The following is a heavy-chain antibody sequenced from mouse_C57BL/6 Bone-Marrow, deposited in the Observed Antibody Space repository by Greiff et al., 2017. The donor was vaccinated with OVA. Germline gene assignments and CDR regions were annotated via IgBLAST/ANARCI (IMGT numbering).Heavy chain of an antibody. D-gene: IGHD2-4*01. Sequence: QVQLQQPGAELVMPGASVKLSCKASGYTFTSYWMHWVKQRPGQGLEWIGEIDPSDSYTNYNQKFKGKSTLTVDKSSSTAYMQLSSLTSEDSAVYDGARRGDYDVRYFDVWGTGTTVTVSS. CDR1: GYTFTSYW. CDR3: ARRGDYDVRYFDV. J-gene: IGHJ1*03. CDR2: IDPSDSYT. V-gene: IGHV1-69*01.